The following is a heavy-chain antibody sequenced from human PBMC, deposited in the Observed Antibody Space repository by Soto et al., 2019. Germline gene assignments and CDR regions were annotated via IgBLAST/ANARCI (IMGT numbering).Heavy chain of an antibody. CDR3: ARDQWFGEPYYFDY. J-gene: IGHJ4*02. Sequence: SVKGSCKASCYTFTSYGISWVRQAPGQGLEWMGWISAYNGNTNYAQKIQGRVTMTTDTSTSTAYMELRSLRSDDTAVYYCARDQWFGEPYYFDYWGQGTLVTVYS. V-gene: IGHV1-18*01. CDR1: CYTFTSYG. D-gene: IGHD3-10*01. CDR2: ISAYNGNT.